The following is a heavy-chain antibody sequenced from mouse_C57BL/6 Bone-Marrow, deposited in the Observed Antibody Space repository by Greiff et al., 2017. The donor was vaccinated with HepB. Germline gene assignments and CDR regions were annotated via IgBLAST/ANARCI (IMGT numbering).Heavy chain of an antibody. CDR1: GYAFTNYL. D-gene: IGHD2-5*01. CDR2: INPGSGGT. V-gene: IGHV1-54*01. CDR3: ARAYYSNRYWYFDV. J-gene: IGHJ1*03. Sequence: VQLQQSGAELVRPGTSVKVSCKASGYAFTNYLIEWVKQRPGQGLEWIGVINPGSGGTNYNEKFKGKATLTADKSSSTAYMQLSSLTSEDSAVYFCARAYYSNRYWYFDVWGTGTTVTVSS.